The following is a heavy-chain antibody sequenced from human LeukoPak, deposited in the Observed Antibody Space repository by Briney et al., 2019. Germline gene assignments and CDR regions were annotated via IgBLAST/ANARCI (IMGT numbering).Heavy chain of an antibody. CDR3: ARHPHIAAAVDS. CDR1: GGSISSGGYY. D-gene: IGHD6-13*01. J-gene: IGHJ4*02. CDR2: IYYSGSA. Sequence: SETLSLTYTVSGGSISSGGYYWNWIRQHPGKGLEWIGYIYYSGSANYNPSLKSRVTISVDTSKNQFSLNLSSVTAADTAVYYCARHPHIAAAVDSWGQGTLVTVSS. V-gene: IGHV4-61*08.